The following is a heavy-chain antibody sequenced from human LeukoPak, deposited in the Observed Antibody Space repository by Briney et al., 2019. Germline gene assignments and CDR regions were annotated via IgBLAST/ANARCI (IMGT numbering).Heavy chain of an antibody. Sequence: PSETLSLTCAVSDDSLSSHYWTWIRQPPGKGLEWIGYISYIGSTNYNPSLKSRVTISIDTSRNQFSLRLSSVTAADTAVYYCARDLVTVTKEFDIWGQGTMVSVSS. CDR1: DDSLSSHY. J-gene: IGHJ3*02. CDR2: ISYIGST. CDR3: ARDLVTVTKEFDI. V-gene: IGHV4-59*11. D-gene: IGHD4-17*01.